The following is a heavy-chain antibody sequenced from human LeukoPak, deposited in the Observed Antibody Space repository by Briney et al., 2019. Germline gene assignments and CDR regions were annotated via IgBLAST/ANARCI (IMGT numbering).Heavy chain of an antibody. V-gene: IGHV3-53*04. CDR1: GFTVSSNY. CDR3: ARVKRDGYKYFDY. D-gene: IGHD5-12*01. J-gene: IGHJ4*02. CDR2: IYSGGST. Sequence: GGSLRLSCAASGFTVSSNYMSWVRQAPGKGLEWVSVIYSGGSTYYADSVKGQFTISRHNSKNTLYLQMNSLRAEDTAVYYCARVKRDGYKYFDYWGQGTLVTVSS.